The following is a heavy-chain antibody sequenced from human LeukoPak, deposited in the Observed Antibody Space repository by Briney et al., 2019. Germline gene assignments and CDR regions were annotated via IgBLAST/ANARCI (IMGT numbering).Heavy chain of an antibody. J-gene: IGHJ4*02. CDR3: ARTPLRPAATTPRQLDY. Sequence: ASVKVSCKASGGTFSSSAISWVRQALGQGLEWMGGIIPIFSTADYAQKFQGRVTITADESTSTAYMELSSLRSEDTAVFYCARTPLRPAATTPRQLDYWGQGTLVTVSS. CDR2: IIPIFSTA. D-gene: IGHD5-12*01. CDR1: GGTFSSSA. V-gene: IGHV1-69*13.